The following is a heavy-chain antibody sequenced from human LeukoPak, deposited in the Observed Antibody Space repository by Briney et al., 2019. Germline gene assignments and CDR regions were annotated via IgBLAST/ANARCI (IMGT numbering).Heavy chain of an antibody. CDR3: ARVIMAVAGNYYYYYYMDV. CDR2: IYYSGST. J-gene: IGHJ6*03. CDR1: GGSISSYY. Sequence: SETLSLTCTFSGGSISSYYWSWIRQPPGKGLEWIGYIYYSGSTNYNPSLKSRVTISVDTSKNQFSLKLSSVTAADTAVYYCARVIMAVAGNYYYYYYMDVWGKGTTVTVSS. V-gene: IGHV4-59*01. D-gene: IGHD6-19*01.